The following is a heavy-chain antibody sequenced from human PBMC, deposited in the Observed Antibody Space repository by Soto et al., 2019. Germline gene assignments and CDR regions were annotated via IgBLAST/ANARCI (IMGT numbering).Heavy chain of an antibody. Sequence: QVQLQESGPGLVKPSQTLSLTCTASGGSINSGGYCWSCIRQHPGKGLDWIGCISYGGSTSYNPSLKSRVTISVDTSKNQFSLKLTSVTAADTAVYYCSRGILVWGQGALITVSS. D-gene: IGHD5-18*01. J-gene: IGHJ4*02. V-gene: IGHV4-31*03. CDR1: GGSINSGGYC. CDR2: ISYGGST. CDR3: SRGILV.